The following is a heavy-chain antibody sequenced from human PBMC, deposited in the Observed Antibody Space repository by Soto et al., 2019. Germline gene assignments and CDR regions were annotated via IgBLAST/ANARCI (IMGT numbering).Heavy chain of an antibody. CDR1: GGTFSSYS. J-gene: IGHJ4*02. D-gene: IGHD1-26*01. CDR2: IIPIFGTA. V-gene: IGHV1-69*01. CDR3: ARDGGRHSGGIDY. Sequence: QVQLVQSGAEVKKPGSSVKVSCKASGGTFSSYSINWVRQAPGQGLEWMGEIIPIFGTANYAQKFQGRVTITADESTSXAYXXXXXXXSEXXAVYYCARDGGRHSGGIDYWGQGTLVTX.